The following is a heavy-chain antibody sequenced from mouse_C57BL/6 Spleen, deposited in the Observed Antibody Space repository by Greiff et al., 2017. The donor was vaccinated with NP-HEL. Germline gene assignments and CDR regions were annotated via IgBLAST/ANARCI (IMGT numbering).Heavy chain of an antibody. D-gene: IGHD1-1*01. CDR1: GYTFTSYW. CDR3: ARRSTTVVADY. CDR2: IYPGSGST. Sequence: QVQLQQPGAELVKPGATVKMSCKASGYTFTSYWITWVKQRPGQGLEWIGDIYPGSGSTNYNEKFKSKATLTVDTSSSTAYMQLSSLTSEDSAVYYCARRSTTVVADYWGQGTTLTVSS. J-gene: IGHJ2*01. V-gene: IGHV1-55*01.